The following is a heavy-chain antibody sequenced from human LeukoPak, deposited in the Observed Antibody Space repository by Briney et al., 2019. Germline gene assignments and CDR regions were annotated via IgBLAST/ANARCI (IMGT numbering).Heavy chain of an antibody. J-gene: IGHJ4*02. V-gene: IGHV3-23*01. D-gene: IGHD3-22*01. CDR2: INWNGGST. CDR3: AKLLYYYDSSQPY. Sequence: GSLRLSCAASGFTFSSYAMHWVRQAPGKGLEWVSGINWNGGSTGYADSVKGRFTISRDNSKNTLYLQLNSLRAEDTAIYHCAKLLYYYDSSQPYWGQGTLVTVSS. CDR1: GFTFSSYA.